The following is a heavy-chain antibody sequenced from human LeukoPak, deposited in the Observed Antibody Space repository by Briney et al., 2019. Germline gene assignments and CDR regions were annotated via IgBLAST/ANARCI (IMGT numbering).Heavy chain of an antibody. CDR1: GYTFTSYY. CDR2: INPSGGST. Sequence: GASVKVSCKASGYTFTSYYMHWVRQAPGQGLEWMGIINPSGGSTSYAQKFQGRVTMTRDISTSTVYMELRSLRSDDTAVYYCAREASSGAYNDYWGQGTLVTVSS. D-gene: IGHD1-26*01. V-gene: IGHV1-46*01. CDR3: AREASSGAYNDY. J-gene: IGHJ4*02.